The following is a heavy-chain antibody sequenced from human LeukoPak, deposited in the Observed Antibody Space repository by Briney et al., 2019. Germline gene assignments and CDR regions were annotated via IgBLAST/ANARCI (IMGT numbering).Heavy chain of an antibody. CDR3: ARDQAHYDILTGYYSLGYFDY. Sequence: GGSLRLSCAASGFIFNTYVMHWVRQAPGKGLEWLAFIRYDGSNKNCADSVKGRFTISRDNTKNSLYLQMNSLRAEDTAVYYCARDQAHYDILTGYYSLGYFDYWGQGTLVTVSS. V-gene: IGHV3-30*02. D-gene: IGHD3-9*01. CDR1: GFIFNTYV. J-gene: IGHJ4*02. CDR2: IRYDGSNK.